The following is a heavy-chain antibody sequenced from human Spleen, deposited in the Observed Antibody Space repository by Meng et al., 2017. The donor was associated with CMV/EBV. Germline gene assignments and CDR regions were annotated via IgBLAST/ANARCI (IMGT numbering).Heavy chain of an antibody. J-gene: IGHJ5*02. D-gene: IGHD6-19*01. CDR1: GYTFTDAY. V-gene: IGHV1-2*06. CDR2: INPDSGAT. CDR3: ARIQWLDNWFDP. Sequence: QVQLVQSGAEVKKSGASVTASCRASGYTFTDAYLYWVRQAPGQGLEWVGRINPDSGATNYAQKFQGRVTMTRDTSMNTAYMDLSRLTFDDTAVYYCARIQWLDNWFDPWGQGTLVTVSS.